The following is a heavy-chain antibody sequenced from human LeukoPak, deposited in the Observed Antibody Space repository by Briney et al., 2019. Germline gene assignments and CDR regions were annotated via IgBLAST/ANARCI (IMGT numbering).Heavy chain of an antibody. D-gene: IGHD3-22*01. Sequence: GGSLRLSCAASGFTFSDYYMTWIRQAPGKGLEWVSYISSSDGTIYYADSVKGRSTISRDNAKNSLYLLMNSLRAEDTAVYYCARVDRKNYYDSSGYYGADAFDIWGQGTLVTVSS. CDR2: ISSSDGTI. CDR3: ARVDRKNYYDSSGYYGADAFDI. CDR1: GFTFSDYY. J-gene: IGHJ3*02. V-gene: IGHV3-11*04.